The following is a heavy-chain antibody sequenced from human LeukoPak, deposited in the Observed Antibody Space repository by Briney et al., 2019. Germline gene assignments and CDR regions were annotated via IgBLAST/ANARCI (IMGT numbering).Heavy chain of an antibody. D-gene: IGHD2-8*01. Sequence: GGSLRLSCAASGFTFSSYSMNWVRQAPGKGLEWVSFISSSTSYISYADSVKGRFTISRDNAKSSLWLQMNSLRAEDTAVYYCARATNGRFDIWGQGTMVTVSS. CDR3: ARATNGRFDI. CDR2: ISSSTSYI. CDR1: GFTFSSYS. V-gene: IGHV3-21*01. J-gene: IGHJ3*02.